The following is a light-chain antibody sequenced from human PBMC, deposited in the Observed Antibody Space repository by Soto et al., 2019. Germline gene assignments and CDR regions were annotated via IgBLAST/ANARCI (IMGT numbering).Light chain of an antibody. CDR1: SSDVGGYNF. CDR3: SSYTSSSTPYV. J-gene: IGLJ1*01. Sequence: QSALTQPASVSGSPGQSITISCIGSSSDVGGYNFVSWYQQHPGKAPKLMIYDVSDRPSGVSNRFSGSKSGNTASLTISGLQAEDEADYYCSSYTSSSTPYVFGTGTTVTVL. CDR2: DVS. V-gene: IGLV2-14*03.